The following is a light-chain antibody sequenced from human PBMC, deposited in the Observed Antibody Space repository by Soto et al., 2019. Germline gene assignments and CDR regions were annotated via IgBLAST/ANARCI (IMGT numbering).Light chain of an antibody. CDR3: SSEAGTYRHVR. V-gene: IGLV2-11*01. CDR2: DVN. Sequence: QSALTQPRSVSGAPGQSVTLSCTGTSSDVGDYNSVSWYQQQPDKAPKLIIYDVNKRPSGVPDGFSGSKSGNTASLTISGLQAEDEADYHGSSEAGTYRHVRFGRGTKLTVL. J-gene: IGLJ2*01. CDR1: SSDVGDYNS.